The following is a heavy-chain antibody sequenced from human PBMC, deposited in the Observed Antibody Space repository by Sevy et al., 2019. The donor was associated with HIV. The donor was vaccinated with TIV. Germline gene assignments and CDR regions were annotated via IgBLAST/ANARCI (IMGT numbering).Heavy chain of an antibody. D-gene: IGHD5-12*01. CDR2: FDSEDGET. CDR1: GYTLTELS. V-gene: IGHV1-24*01. CDR3: ATDRGYSGYDYLYYYGMDV. Sequence: ASVKVSCKVSGYTLTELSMHWVRQAPGKGLEWMGGFDSEDGETIYAQKFQGRVTMTEDTSTDTACMELSSLRSEDTAVYYCATDRGYSGYDYLYYYGMDVWGQGTTVTVSS. J-gene: IGHJ6*02.